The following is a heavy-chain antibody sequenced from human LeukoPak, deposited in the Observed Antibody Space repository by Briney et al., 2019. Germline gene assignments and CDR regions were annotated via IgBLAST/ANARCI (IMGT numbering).Heavy chain of an antibody. CDR3: ARGSCSGGSCYYYYYGMDV. CDR2: ISSSSSYI. Sequence: GGSLRLSCAASGFTFSSYSMNWVRQAPGKGLEWVSSISSSSSYIYYADSVKGRFTISRDNAKNSLYLQMNSLRAEDTAVYYCARGSCSGGSCYYYYYGMDVWGQGTTVTVSS. J-gene: IGHJ6*02. D-gene: IGHD2-15*01. V-gene: IGHV3-21*01. CDR1: GFTFSSYS.